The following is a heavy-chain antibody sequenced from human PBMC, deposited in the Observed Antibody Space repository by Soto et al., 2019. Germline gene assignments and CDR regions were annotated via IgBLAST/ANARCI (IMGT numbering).Heavy chain of an antibody. CDR3: ASVDYGDYPFTANFDY. Sequence: QVQLVQSGAEVKKPGSSVKVSCKASGGTFSSYTISWVRQAPGQGLEWMGRIIPILGIANYAQKFQGRVTITADKSTSTAYMELSSLRSEDTAVYYCASVDYGDYPFTANFDYWGQGTLVTVSS. V-gene: IGHV1-69*02. CDR2: IIPILGIA. CDR1: GGTFSSYT. D-gene: IGHD4-17*01. J-gene: IGHJ4*02.